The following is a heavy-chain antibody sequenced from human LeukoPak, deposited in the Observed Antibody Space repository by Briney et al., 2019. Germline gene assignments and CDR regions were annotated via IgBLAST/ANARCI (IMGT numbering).Heavy chain of an antibody. D-gene: IGHD3-10*01. CDR3: AKSVGIIRRGAFDI. Sequence: GGSLRPSCSSSGFTFSTYAMSWVRQAPGKGLEWVSGLSGSAATTYYADSAKGRFTISRDNSKNALYLQMNSLRGDDTAIYYCAKSVGIIRRGAFDIWRQGTMVTVSS. V-gene: IGHV3-23*01. J-gene: IGHJ3*02. CDR2: LSGSAATT. CDR1: GFTFSTYA.